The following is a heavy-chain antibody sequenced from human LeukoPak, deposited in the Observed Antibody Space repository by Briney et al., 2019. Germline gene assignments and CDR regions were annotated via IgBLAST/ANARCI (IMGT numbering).Heavy chain of an antibody. J-gene: IGHJ4*02. Sequence: GGSLRLSCAASGFTFDDYAMHWGRQAPGKGLEWVSGIRWNSGSIGYAASVKCRFNISRDNAKNSLYLQMNRLRAEDTAGYYCARSTVTNYFEYWGQGALVTVSS. CDR1: GFTFDDYA. CDR3: ARSTVTNYFEY. V-gene: IGHV3-9*01. CDR2: IRWNSGSI. D-gene: IGHD4-17*01.